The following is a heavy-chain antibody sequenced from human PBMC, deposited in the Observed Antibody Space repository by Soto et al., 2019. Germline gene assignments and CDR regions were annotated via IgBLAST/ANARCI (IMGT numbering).Heavy chain of an antibody. CDR3: ARDRVAAAGTDYYYGMDV. CDR1: GGSISSDDYY. J-gene: IGHJ6*02. CDR2: IYHGGRT. Sequence: SETLSLTCTVSGGSISSDDYYWSWIRQHPGKGLEWIGYIYHGGRTYYNPSLKSRLTTSIDTSKNQFSLKLSSVTAADTAVYYCARDRVAAAGTDYYYGMDVWGQGTTVTV. V-gene: IGHV4-31*03. D-gene: IGHD6-13*01.